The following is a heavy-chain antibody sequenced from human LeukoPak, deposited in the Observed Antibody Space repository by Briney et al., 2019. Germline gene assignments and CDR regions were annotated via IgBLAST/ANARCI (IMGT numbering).Heavy chain of an antibody. CDR3: ARQWSTFWSGY. D-gene: IGHD3-3*01. Sequence: SETLSLTCTVSGGSISSNNYYWGWIRQPPGKGLEWIGSVFYSGTTYYNPSLRGRATISVATSKTRFSLNLTSVTAAATAIYYCARQWSTFWSGYWGQGTLVTVSS. CDR1: GGSISSNNYY. CDR2: VFYSGTT. V-gene: IGHV4-39*01. J-gene: IGHJ4*02.